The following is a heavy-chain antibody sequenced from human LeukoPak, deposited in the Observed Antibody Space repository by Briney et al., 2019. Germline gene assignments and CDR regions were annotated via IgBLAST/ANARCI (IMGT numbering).Heavy chain of an antibody. J-gene: IGHJ6*03. D-gene: IGHD3-16*02. CDR1: GGSIGTYY. V-gene: IGHV4-59*08. Sequence: SETLSLTCTVSGGSIGTYYWSWIRQSPGKGLEWIGYIYVTGSTRYNPSLQSRVTIPVDTSRNQFFLKMSSVTAADTAVYYCARHIGGGIEDMDVWGKGTKVTVSS. CDR2: IYVTGST. CDR3: ARHIGGGIEDMDV.